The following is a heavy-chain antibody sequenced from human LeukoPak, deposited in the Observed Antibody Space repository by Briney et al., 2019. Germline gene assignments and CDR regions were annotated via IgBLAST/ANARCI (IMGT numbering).Heavy chain of an antibody. CDR1: GYTFTSYY. CDR2: INPSGGST. Sequence: ASVKVSCKASGYTFTSYYMHWVRQAPGQGLEWMGIINPSGGSTSYAQKLQGRVTMTTDTSTSTAYMELRSLRSDDTAVYYCARASSPYYDFWSGYSYPDYWGQGTLVTVSS. D-gene: IGHD3-3*01. V-gene: IGHV1-46*01. CDR3: ARASSPYYDFWSGYSYPDY. J-gene: IGHJ4*02.